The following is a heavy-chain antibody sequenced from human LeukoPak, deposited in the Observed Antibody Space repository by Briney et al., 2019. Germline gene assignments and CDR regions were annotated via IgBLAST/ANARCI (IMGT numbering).Heavy chain of an antibody. D-gene: IGHD6-13*01. V-gene: IGHV3-9*01. J-gene: IGHJ3*02. CDR1: GFTFDDYA. Sequence: HPGGSLRLSCAASGFTFDDYAMHWVRQAPGKGLEWVSGISWNSGSIGYADSVKGRSTISRDNAKNSLYLQMNSLRAEDTALYYCACLHTPRGDSSGWYWDAFDIWGQGTMVTVSS. CDR3: ACLHTPRGDSSGWYWDAFDI. CDR2: ISWNSGSI.